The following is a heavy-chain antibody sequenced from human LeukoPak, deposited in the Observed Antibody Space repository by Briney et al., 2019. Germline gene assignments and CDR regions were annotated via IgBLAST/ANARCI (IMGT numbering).Heavy chain of an antibody. D-gene: IGHD3-22*01. Sequence: ASVKVSCKASGGTFSSYTISWVRQAPGQGLEWMGRIIPILGIANYAQKFQGRVTITADKSTSTAYMELSSLRSEDTAVYYCARALPGRITMIVVGGGAFDIWGQGTMVRLF. J-gene: IGHJ3*02. V-gene: IGHV1-69*02. CDR1: GGTFSSYT. CDR2: IIPILGIA. CDR3: ARALPGRITMIVVGGGAFDI.